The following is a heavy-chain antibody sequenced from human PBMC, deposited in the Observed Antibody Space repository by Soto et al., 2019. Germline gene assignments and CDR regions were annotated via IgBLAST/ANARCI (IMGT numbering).Heavy chain of an antibody. Sequence: EVQLVESGGGLVKPGESLRVSCAASGFTFSYYSLHWVRQAPGKGLEWVSSISGSSTYIYYADRVKGRFTISRDNAKNSLYLRMDSLRAEDTAVYCCARGDGTGLYNSGWSPRYWGQGTLVTVSS. D-gene: IGHD6-19*01. CDR2: ISGSSTYI. V-gene: IGHV3-21*04. J-gene: IGHJ4*02. CDR3: ARGDGTGLYNSGWSPRY. CDR1: GFTFSYYS.